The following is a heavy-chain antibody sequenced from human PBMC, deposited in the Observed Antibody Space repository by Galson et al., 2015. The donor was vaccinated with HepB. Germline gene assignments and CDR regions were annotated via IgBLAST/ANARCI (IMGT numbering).Heavy chain of an antibody. Sequence: SVKVSCKASGYTFTTYAMHWVRQAPGQRLEWIGWINAGSGYTKYSQKFQGRVTITRDTSASTAYMELSSLRSEDTAIYYCTRDGESYDYVWGSFRWVFGMDVWGQGTTVTVSS. CDR2: INAGSGYT. CDR3: TRDGESYDYVWGSFRWVFGMDV. V-gene: IGHV1-3*01. J-gene: IGHJ6*02. CDR1: GYTFTTYA. D-gene: IGHD3-16*02.